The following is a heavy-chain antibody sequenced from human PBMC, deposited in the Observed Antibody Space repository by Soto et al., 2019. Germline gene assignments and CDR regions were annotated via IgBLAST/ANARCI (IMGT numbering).Heavy chain of an antibody. CDR2: ISYDGSNK. J-gene: IGHJ4*02. D-gene: IGHD3-22*01. CDR3: ASAPYYDSSGPILGDY. CDR1: GFTFSSYA. Sequence: PGGSLRLSCAASGFTFSSYAMHWVRQAPGKGLEWVAVISYDGSNKYYADSVKGRFTISRDNSKNTLYLQMNSLRAEDTAVYYCASAPYYDSSGPILGDYWGQGTLVTVSS. V-gene: IGHV3-30-3*01.